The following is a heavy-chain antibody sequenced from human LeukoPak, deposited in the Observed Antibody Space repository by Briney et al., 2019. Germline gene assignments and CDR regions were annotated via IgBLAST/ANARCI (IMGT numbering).Heavy chain of an antibody. Sequence: ASVKVSCKASGYTFTGYYMHWVRQAPGQGLEWMGWINPNSGGTNYAQKFQGRVTMTRDTSISTAYMELSRLRSDDTAVYYCARDLLATPRYNWNEGGSFDYWGQGTLVTVSS. D-gene: IGHD1-20*01. CDR3: ARDLLATPRYNWNEGGSFDY. V-gene: IGHV1-2*02. J-gene: IGHJ4*02. CDR2: INPNSGGT. CDR1: GYTFTGYY.